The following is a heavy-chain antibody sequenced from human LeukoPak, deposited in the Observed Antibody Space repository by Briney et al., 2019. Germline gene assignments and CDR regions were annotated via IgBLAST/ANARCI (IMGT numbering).Heavy chain of an antibody. J-gene: IGHJ4*02. Sequence: GGSLRLSCAASGLTFSSYWMSWVRQAPGKGLEWVANIKQDGSEKYYVDSVKGRFTISRDNAKNSLYLQMNSLRAEDTAVYYCATRLYSSGWYGYWGQGTLVTVSS. D-gene: IGHD6-19*01. CDR2: IKQDGSEK. V-gene: IGHV3-7*01. CDR1: GLTFSSYW. CDR3: ATRLYSSGWYGY.